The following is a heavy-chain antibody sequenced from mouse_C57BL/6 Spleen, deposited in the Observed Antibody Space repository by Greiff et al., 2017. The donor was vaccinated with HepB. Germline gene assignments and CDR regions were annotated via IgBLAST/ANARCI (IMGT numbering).Heavy chain of an antibody. Sequence: EVKLMESGGGLVQPGGSLSLSCAASGFTFTDYYMSWVRQPPGKALEWLGFIRNKANGYTTEYSASVKGRFTISRDNSQSILYLQMNALRAEDSATYYCARSGYGSSAWFAYWGQGTLVTVSA. CDR1: GFTFTDYY. CDR2: IRNKANGYTT. D-gene: IGHD1-1*01. V-gene: IGHV7-3*01. J-gene: IGHJ3*01. CDR3: ARSGYGSSAWFAY.